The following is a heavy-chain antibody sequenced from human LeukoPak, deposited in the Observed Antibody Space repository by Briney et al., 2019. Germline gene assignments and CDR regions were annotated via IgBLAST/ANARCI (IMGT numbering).Heavy chain of an antibody. J-gene: IGHJ4*02. CDR3: ARDGGLNTNFAY. CDR2: TKSDGSAE. V-gene: IGHV3-7*01. CDR1: GFTFRNYW. D-gene: IGHD2-15*01. Sequence: PGGSLRLSCAASGFTFRNYWMGWVRQAPGKGLAWVANTKSDGSAEYYADSVRGRFTTSRDNANNLLYLQMNRLRAEDTAVYFCARDGGLNTNFAYWGQGALVTVSS.